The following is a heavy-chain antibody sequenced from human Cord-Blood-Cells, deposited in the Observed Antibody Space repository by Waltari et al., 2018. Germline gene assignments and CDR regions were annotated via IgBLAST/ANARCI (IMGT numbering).Heavy chain of an antibody. CDR1: GGSFSGYY. CDR2: INHSGST. Sequence: QVQLQQWGAGLLKPSETLSLTCAVYGGSFSGYYWSWIRQPPGKGLEWIGEINHSGSTNYNPSLKSRVTISVDTSNNQFSLKLSSVTAADTAVYYCARGHAFDYWGQGTLVTVSS. CDR3: ARGHAFDY. V-gene: IGHV4-34*01. J-gene: IGHJ4*02.